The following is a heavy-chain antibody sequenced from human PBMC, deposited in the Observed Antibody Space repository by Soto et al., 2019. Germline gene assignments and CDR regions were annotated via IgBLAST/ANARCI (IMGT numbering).Heavy chain of an antibody. CDR2: ISSDGGNK. V-gene: IGHV3-30*03. CDR3: TGEVASGY. D-gene: IGHD2-8*02. Sequence: QVQLVESGGGVVQPGRSLRLSCAVSGFTVSTYGMHWVRQAPGKGLEWVAVISSDGGNKYYADSVKGRFTISRYNSRNTLFLEMNSLRSDDMAVYYCTGEVASGYWGQGTLVTVSS. CDR1: GFTVSTYG. J-gene: IGHJ4*02.